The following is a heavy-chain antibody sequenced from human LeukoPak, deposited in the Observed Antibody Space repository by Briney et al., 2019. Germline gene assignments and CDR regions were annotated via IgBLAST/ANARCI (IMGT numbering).Heavy chain of an antibody. V-gene: IGHV4-34*01. CDR2: ITYDGRT. Sequence: PSETLSRTCAVFGGSFDGYYWSWIRQSPGKGLEWIGEITYDGRTKYNPSLRSRVSISVDTSKIQFSLNLTSVTAADTAIYYCARGLASGYPPIPFDYWGQGTQVTVSS. CDR3: ARGLASGYPPIPFDY. J-gene: IGHJ4*02. CDR1: GGSFDGYY. D-gene: IGHD3-22*01.